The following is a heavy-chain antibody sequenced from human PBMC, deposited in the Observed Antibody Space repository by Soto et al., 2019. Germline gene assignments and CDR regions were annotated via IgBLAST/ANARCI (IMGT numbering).Heavy chain of an antibody. V-gene: IGHV1-69*01. CDR2: IIPIFGTA. CDR3: ARDSSNYYDSSGYYYPCDY. D-gene: IGHD3-22*01. Sequence: QVQLVQSGAEVKKPGSSVKVSCKASGGTFSSYAISWVRQAPGRGLEWMGGIIPIFGTANYAQKFQGRVTITADESTSTAYMELSSLRSEDTAVYYCARDSSNYYDSSGYYYPCDYWGQGTLVTVSS. J-gene: IGHJ4*02. CDR1: GGTFSSYA.